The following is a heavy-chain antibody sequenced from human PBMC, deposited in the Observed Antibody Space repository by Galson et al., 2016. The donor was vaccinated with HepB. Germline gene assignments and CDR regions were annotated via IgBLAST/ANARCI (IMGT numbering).Heavy chain of an antibody. V-gene: IGHV3-33*01. J-gene: IGHJ4*02. Sequence: SLRLSCAASGFTFNTYFMHWVRQAPGKGLEWVAVIWPDGTNTYYADSVKGRFTISRDNSKNTLFLQMNSLRAEDTAVYYCARGIGFNSSWDLFDYWGQGTLVTVSS. CDR1: GFTFNTYF. CDR3: ARGIGFNSSWDLFDY. D-gene: IGHD6-13*01. CDR2: IWPDGTNT.